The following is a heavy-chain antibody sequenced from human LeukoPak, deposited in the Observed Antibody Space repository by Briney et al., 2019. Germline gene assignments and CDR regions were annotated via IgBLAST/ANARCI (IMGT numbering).Heavy chain of an antibody. V-gene: IGHV4-59*01. CDR2: IYYSGST. CDR1: GGSFSGYY. CDR3: AREGLLSSYFDY. Sequence: SETLSLTCAVYGGSFSGYYWSWIRQPPGKGLEWIGYIYYSGSTNYNPSLKSRVTISVDTSKNQFSLKLSSVTAADTAVYYCAREGLLSSYFDYWGQGTLVTVSS. D-gene: IGHD2-2*01. J-gene: IGHJ4*02.